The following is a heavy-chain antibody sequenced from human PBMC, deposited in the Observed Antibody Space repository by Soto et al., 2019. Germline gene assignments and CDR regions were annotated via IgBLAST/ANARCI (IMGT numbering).Heavy chain of an antibody. CDR1: GFTFSSSA. CDR2: IDVGSANA. J-gene: IGHJ4*02. CDR3: AKGSAAGVPYYFDY. Sequence: GASVKVSCKTSGFTFSSSAVHWVRQARGHRLQWIGWIDVGSANANYAQMLQERVTISRDMSTSTAYMELSSLRPEDTAVYYCAKGSAAGVPYYFDYWGQGTLVTVS. V-gene: IGHV1-58*01. D-gene: IGHD6-13*01.